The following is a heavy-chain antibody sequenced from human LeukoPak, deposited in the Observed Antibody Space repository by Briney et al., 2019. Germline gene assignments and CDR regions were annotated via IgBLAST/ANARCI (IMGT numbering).Heavy chain of an antibody. CDR3: AKATAISGQAGFDY. CDR2: IRYDGSNK. Sequence: TGGSLRLSCAASGFTFSSYGMHWVRQAPGKGLEWVTFIRYDGSNKFYADSVKGRFTISRDNSKNTLYLQMNSLRAEDTAAYYCAKATAISGQAGFDYWGQGTLVTVSS. J-gene: IGHJ4*02. CDR1: GFTFSSYG. V-gene: IGHV3-30*02. D-gene: IGHD2-2*02.